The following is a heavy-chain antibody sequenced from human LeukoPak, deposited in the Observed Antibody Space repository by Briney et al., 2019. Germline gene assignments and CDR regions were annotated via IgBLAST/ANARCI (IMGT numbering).Heavy chain of an antibody. D-gene: IGHD6-13*01. Sequence: GGSLRLSCAASGFTFSSYAMSWVRQAPGKGLEWVSAISGSGGSTYYADSVKGRFTISRDNSKNTLDLQINSLRAEDTALYYCAKWVAGTGGWFDPWGQGTLVTVSS. V-gene: IGHV3-23*01. J-gene: IGHJ5*02. CDR2: ISGSGGST. CDR3: AKWVAGTGGWFDP. CDR1: GFTFSSYA.